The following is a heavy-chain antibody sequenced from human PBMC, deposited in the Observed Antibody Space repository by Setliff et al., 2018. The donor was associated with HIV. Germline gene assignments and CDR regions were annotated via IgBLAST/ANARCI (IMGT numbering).Heavy chain of an antibody. Sequence: SETLSLTCTVSGASSSSHYWSWIRQPPGKAPEWIGYVYNSGTTKYNPSLKSRVTISVDTSKNQFSLRLNSVTAADTALYYCATTGQGRAYFDFWGQGSLVTVSS. CDR2: VYNSGTT. CDR1: GASSSSHY. J-gene: IGHJ4*02. CDR3: ATTGQGRAYFDF. V-gene: IGHV4-59*11. D-gene: IGHD2-21*01.